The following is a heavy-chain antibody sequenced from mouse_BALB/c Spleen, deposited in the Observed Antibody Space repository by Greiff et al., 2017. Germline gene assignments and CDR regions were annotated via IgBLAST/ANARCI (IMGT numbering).Heavy chain of an antibody. V-gene: IGHV1-14*01. D-gene: IGHD2-4*01. CDR1: GYTFTSYV. CDR2: INPYNDGT. CDR3: ARGEGYDYGYWYFDV. J-gene: IGHJ1*01. Sequence: EVQLQQSGPELVKPGASVKMSCKASGYTFTSYVMHWVKQKPGQALEWIGYINPYNDGTKYNEKFKGKATLTSDKSSSTAYMELSSLTSEDSAVYYCARGEGYDYGYWYFDVWGAGTTVTVSS.